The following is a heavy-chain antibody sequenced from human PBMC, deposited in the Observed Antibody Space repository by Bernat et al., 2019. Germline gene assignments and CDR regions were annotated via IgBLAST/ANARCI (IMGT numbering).Heavy chain of an antibody. D-gene: IGHD1-26*01. CDR1: GFTFSSYS. CDR2: ISSSSSYI. CDR3: ARERVGPSLANWFDP. J-gene: IGHJ5*02. V-gene: IGHV3-21*01. Sequence: EVQLVESGGGLVKPGGSLRLSCAASGFTFSSYSMNWVRQAPGKGLEWVSSISSSSSYIYYADSVKVRFTISRDNAKNSLYLQMNSLRAEDTAVYYCARERVGPSLANWFDPWGQGTLVTVSS.